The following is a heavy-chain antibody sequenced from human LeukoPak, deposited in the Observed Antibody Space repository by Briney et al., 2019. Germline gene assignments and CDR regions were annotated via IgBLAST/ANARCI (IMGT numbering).Heavy chain of an antibody. V-gene: IGHV4-59*01. D-gene: IGHD3-10*01. CDR2: IYYSGST. Sequence: SETLSPTCTVSGGSISSYYWSWIRQPPGKGLEWIGYIYYSGSTNYNPSLKSRVTISVDTSKNQFSLKLSSVTAADTAVYYCARVSLLWFGELLADAFDIWGQGTMVTVSS. CDR1: GGSISSYY. CDR3: ARVSLLWFGELLADAFDI. J-gene: IGHJ3*02.